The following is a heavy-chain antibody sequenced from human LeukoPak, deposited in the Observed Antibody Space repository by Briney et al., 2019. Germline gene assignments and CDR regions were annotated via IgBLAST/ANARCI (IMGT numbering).Heavy chain of an antibody. V-gene: IGHV3-21*06. Sequence: PGGSLRLSCAASGFAFSNYRMNWVRQAPGKGLEWVSSISPTSSYIYYADSMKGRFTISRDNAKNSLYLQMNSLRAEDTAVYYCATSLATSAFDYWGQGTLVTVSS. D-gene: IGHD6-6*01. CDR3: ATSLATSAFDY. J-gene: IGHJ4*02. CDR2: ISPTSSYI. CDR1: GFAFSNYR.